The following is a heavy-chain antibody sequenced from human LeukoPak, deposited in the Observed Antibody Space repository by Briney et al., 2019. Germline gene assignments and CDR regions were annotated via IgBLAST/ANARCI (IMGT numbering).Heavy chain of an antibody. CDR1: GYTFTSYG. CDR2: ISAYNGNT. J-gene: IGHJ4*02. Sequence: ASVKVSCKASGYTFTSYGISWVRQAPGQGLEWMGWISAYNGNTNYAQKLQGRVTMTTDTSTSTAYMELRSLRSDDTAVHYCARDGLYYDILTGYYSPFDYWGQGTLVTVSS. D-gene: IGHD3-9*01. V-gene: IGHV1-18*04. CDR3: ARDGLYYDILTGYYSPFDY.